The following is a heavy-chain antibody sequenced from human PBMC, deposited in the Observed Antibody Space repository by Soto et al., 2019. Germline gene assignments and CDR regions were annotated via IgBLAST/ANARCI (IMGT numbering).Heavy chain of an antibody. J-gene: IGHJ3*02. V-gene: IGHV3-23*01. CDR2: ISGSGGST. Sequence: GSLRLSYAASGFILSSYPMRWVRQAPGKGLEWVSAISGSGGSTYYADSVKGRFTISRDNSKNTLYLQMNSLRAEDTAVYSCAKDQTMIPSPPAFDIWGQGTMVPVS. D-gene: IGHD3-22*01. CDR3: AKDQTMIPSPPAFDI. CDR1: GFILSSYP.